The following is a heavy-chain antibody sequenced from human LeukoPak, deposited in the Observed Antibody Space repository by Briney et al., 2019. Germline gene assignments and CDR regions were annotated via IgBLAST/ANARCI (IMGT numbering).Heavy chain of an antibody. D-gene: IGHD4-23*01. J-gene: IGHJ4*02. CDR2: INPNSGGT. V-gene: IGHV1-2*02. Sequence: ASVKVSCKASGYTFTGYYMHWVRQAPGQGLEWMGWINPNSGGTNYAQKFQGRVTMTSDTSISTAYMELSRLRSDNTAVYYCARDLYGGTSATFDYWGQGTLVTVSS. CDR1: GYTFTGYY. CDR3: ARDLYGGTSATFDY.